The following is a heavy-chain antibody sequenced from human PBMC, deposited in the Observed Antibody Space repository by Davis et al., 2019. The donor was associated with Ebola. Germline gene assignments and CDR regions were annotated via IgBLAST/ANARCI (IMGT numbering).Heavy chain of an antibody. CDR2: INHSGST. Sequence: SETLSLTCAVYGGSFSGYYWSWIRQPPGKGLEWIGEINHSGSTNYNPSLKSRVTISVDTSKNKFSLKLSSVTAADTAVYYCARRGYSYGYRAKFDPWGQGTLVTVSS. V-gene: IGHV4-34*01. CDR1: GGSFSGYY. J-gene: IGHJ5*02. D-gene: IGHD5-18*01. CDR3: ARRGYSYGYRAKFDP.